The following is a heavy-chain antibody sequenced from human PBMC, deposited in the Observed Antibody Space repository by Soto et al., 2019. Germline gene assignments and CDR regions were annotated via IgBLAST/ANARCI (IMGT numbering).Heavy chain of an antibody. D-gene: IGHD2-15*01. CDR3: AREVGADAFDI. V-gene: IGHV1-46*01. CDR1: GCTFTSYY. Sequence: ASVKVSCKASGCTFTSYYMHWVRQAPGQGLEWMGIINPSGGSTSYAQKFQGRVTMTRDTSTSTVYMELSSLRSEDTAVYYCAREVGADAFDIWGQGTMVTVSS. CDR2: INPSGGST. J-gene: IGHJ3*02.